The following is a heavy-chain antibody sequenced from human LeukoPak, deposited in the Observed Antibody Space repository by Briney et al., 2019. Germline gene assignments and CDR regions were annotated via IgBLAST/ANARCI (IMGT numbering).Heavy chain of an antibody. J-gene: IGHJ4*02. V-gene: IGHV3-7*01. CDR2: IKQDGSEK. CDR3: ARERQNKDFWSGGDY. Sequence: QTGGSLRLSCAASGFTFSTYWMSWVRQAPGKGVEWVANIKQDGSEKYYVDSVKGRFTISRDNAKNSLYLQMNTLRPEDTAVYYCARERQNKDFWSGGDYWGQGTLVTVSS. CDR1: GFTFSTYW. D-gene: IGHD3-3*01.